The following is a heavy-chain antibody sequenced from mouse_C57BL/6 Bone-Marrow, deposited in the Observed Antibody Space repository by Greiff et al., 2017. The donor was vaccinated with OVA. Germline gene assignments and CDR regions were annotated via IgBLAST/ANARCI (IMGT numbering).Heavy chain of an antibody. V-gene: IGHV1-54*01. D-gene: IGHD2-3*01. J-gene: IGHJ4*01. Sequence: VQLQQSGAELVRPGTSVKVSCKASGYAFTNYLLEWVKQRPGQGLEWIGVINPGSGGTNYNEKFKGKATLTADKSSSTAYMQLSSLTSEDSAVYFCANGGYSYAMDYWGQGTSVTVSS. CDR1: GYAFTNYL. CDR2: INPGSGGT. CDR3: ANGGYSYAMDY.